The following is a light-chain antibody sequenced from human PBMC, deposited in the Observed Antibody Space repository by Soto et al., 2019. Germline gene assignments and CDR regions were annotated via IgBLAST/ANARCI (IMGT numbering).Light chain of an antibody. V-gene: IGKV3-11*01. CDR3: QQYNSYAWT. CDR1: QSVSSY. CDR2: DAS. Sequence: EIVLTQSPAPPSFSPGERATPSFRASQSVSSYLAWYQQKPGQAPRLLIYDASNRATGIPARFSGSGSGTEFTLTISSLQPDDFATYYCQQYNSYAWTFGQGTKVDIK. J-gene: IGKJ1*01.